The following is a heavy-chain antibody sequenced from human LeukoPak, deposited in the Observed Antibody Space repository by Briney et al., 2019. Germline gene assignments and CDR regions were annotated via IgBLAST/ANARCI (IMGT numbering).Heavy chain of an antibody. CDR3: AKDGVKGNNVYDAFDL. D-gene: IGHD1/OR15-1a*01. J-gene: IGHJ3*01. V-gene: IGHV1-24*01. Sequence: ASVKVFCKVSGYTLTELSMHWVRQAPGKGLEWMGGFDPEDGETIYAQKFQGRVTMTEDTSTDTAYMELSSLRSEDTAVYYCAKDGVKGNNVYDAFDLWGQGTMVTVSS. CDR1: GYTLTELS. CDR2: FDPEDGET.